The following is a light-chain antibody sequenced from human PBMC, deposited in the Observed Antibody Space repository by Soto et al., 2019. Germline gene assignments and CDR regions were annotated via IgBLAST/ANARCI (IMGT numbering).Light chain of an antibody. J-gene: IGKJ2*01. CDR3: EHTYSAPYT. CDR1: HSISSY. V-gene: IGKV1-39*01. Sequence: DIQMTQSPSSLSASIGDRVTITCRAGHSISSYLNWYQQKPGKAPKLLIYPSSSLQSGVPSRVSGSGSVTDFALTIYSLHPEDIATYDCEHTYSAPYTFGQGTKVDI. CDR2: PSS.